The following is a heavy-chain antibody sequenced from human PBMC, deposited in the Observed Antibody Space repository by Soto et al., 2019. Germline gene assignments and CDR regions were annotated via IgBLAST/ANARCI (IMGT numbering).Heavy chain of an antibody. V-gene: IGHV1-18*01. Sequence: PVNLSCKSSGYSFTIDVIGWVRQAPRQGLEWMGWISAYDGNTDYAQKFQGRVTLTRDTSTSTVYLELSSLRSEDTAVYYCARLPSTSYYYYVMDVWGQGTTVTVSS. CDR1: GYSFTIDV. D-gene: IGHD2-2*01. CDR3: ARLPSTSYYYYVMDV. J-gene: IGHJ6*02. CDR2: ISAYDGNT.